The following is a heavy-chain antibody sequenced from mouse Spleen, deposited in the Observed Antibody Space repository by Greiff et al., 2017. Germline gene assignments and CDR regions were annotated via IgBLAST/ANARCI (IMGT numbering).Heavy chain of an antibody. CDR2: IDPEDGDT. Sequence: EVQLQQSVAELVRPGASVKLSCTASGFNIKNTYMHWVKQRPEQGLEWIGRIDPEDGDTEYAPKFQGKATMTADTSSNTAYLQLSSLTSEDTAVYYCTLSKWYAMDYWGQGTSVTVSS. J-gene: IGHJ4*01. CDR3: TLSKWYAMDY. CDR1: GFNIKNTY. V-gene: IGHV14-1*01. D-gene: IGHD1-3*01.